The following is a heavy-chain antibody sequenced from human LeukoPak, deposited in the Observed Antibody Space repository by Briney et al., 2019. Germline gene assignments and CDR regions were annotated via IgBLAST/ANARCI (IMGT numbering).Heavy chain of an antibody. J-gene: IGHJ4*02. CDR1: GFTFSDYY. CDR3: ARAIYGDLPYYCYFDY. D-gene: IGHD4-17*01. V-gene: IGHV3-11*01. Sequence: GGSLRLSCAASGFTFSDYYMSWIRQAPGKGLEWVSYISSSGSTIYYADSVKGRFTISRDNAKNSLYLQMNSLRAEDTAVYYCARAIYGDLPYYCYFDYWGQGTLVTVSS. CDR2: ISSSGSTI.